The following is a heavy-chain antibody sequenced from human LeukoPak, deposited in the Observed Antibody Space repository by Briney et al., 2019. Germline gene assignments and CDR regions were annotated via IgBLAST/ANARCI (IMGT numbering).Heavy chain of an antibody. D-gene: IGHD4-17*01. CDR2: ISSSSSYI. J-gene: IGHJ4*02. V-gene: IGHV3-21*04. CDR1: GFTFSSYS. Sequence: GGSLRLSCAASGFTFSSYSMNWVRQAPGKGLEWVSSISSSSSYIYYADSVKGRFTISRDNAKNSLYLQMNSLRAEDTAVYYCAKGTTVTTAAALWGQGTLVTVSS. CDR3: AKGTTVTTAAAL.